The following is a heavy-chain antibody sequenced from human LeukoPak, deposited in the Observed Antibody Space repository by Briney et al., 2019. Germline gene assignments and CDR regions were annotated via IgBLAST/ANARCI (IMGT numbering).Heavy chain of an antibody. CDR3: AKDSPSHCSRGSSGLGYLDL. CDR2: IIPIFGTA. V-gene: IGHV1-69*05. Sequence: GASVKVSCKATGGTFSSYAISWVRQAPGQGLEWMGRIIPIFGTANYAQKFQGRVTITTDESTTTAYMELSSLRSEDTNGLYCAKDSPSHCSRGSSGLGYLDLRGHGTLVSVSS. CDR1: GGTFSSYA. J-gene: IGHJ2*01. D-gene: IGHD6-6*01.